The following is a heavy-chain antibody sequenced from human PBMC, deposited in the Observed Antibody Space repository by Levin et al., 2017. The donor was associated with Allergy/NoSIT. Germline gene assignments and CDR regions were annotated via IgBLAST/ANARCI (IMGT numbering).Heavy chain of an antibody. V-gene: IGHV4-59*01. CDR2: ITHSGRT. CDR3: ARDTGGFAFEL. J-gene: IGHJ3*01. Sequence: SETLSLTCTVSGGSISIFYWSLIRQPPGKGLEWIGYITHSGRTNYNPSLTSRLTLSLDTSKNQFSLTLTSATAADTAVYYCARDTGGFAFELWGQGTLVTVSS. CDR1: GGSISIFY. D-gene: IGHD1-1*01.